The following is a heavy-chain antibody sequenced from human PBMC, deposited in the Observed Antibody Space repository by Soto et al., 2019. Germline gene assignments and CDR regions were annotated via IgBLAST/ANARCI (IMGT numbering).Heavy chain of an antibody. CDR2: ISGSGGST. J-gene: IGHJ4*02. CDR3: ATTYYDILTGYSTGPYFFDD. D-gene: IGHD3-9*01. V-gene: IGHV3-23*01. Sequence: GGSLRLSCAASGFTFSSYAMSWVRQAPGKGLEWVSAISGSGGSTYYADSVKGRFTISRDNSKNTLYLQMNSLRAEDTAVYYCATTYYDILTGYSTGPYFFDDWGQGSLVTVSS. CDR1: GFTFSSYA.